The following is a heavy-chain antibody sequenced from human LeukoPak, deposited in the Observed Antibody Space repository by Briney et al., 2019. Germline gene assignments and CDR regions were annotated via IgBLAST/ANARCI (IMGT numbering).Heavy chain of an antibody. CDR2: INPNSGGT. CDR3: APVGATKGFDY. V-gene: IGHV1-2*02. Sequence: GASVKVSCKASGYTFTSYGISWVRQAPGQGLEWMGWINPNSGGTNYAQKFQGRVTMTRDTSISTAYMELSRLRSDDTAVYYCAPVGATKGFDYWGQGTLVTVSS. CDR1: GYTFTSYG. D-gene: IGHD1-26*01. J-gene: IGHJ4*02.